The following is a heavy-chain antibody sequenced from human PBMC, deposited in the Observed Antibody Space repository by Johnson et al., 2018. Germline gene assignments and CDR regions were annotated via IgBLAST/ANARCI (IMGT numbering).Heavy chain of an antibody. J-gene: IGHJ3*02. D-gene: IGHD6-13*01. CDR2: ISYDGSNK. Sequence: QVQLVQSGGGVVQXGRSLRLXCAASGFTFSSYDMHWVRQAPGKGLEWVAVISYDGSNKYYADSVKGRFTISRDTSKNTLYLQMNSLRAEDTAVYYVAKQTALSSSWYFAAFDIWGQGTMVTVSS. V-gene: IGHV3-30*18. CDR1: GFTFSSYD. CDR3: AKQTALSSSWYFAAFDI.